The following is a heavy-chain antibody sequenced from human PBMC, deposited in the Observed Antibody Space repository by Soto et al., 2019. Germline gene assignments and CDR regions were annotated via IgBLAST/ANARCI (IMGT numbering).Heavy chain of an antibody. V-gene: IGHV1-69*01. Sequence: QVQLVQSGAEVKKPGSSVKVSCKGSGGTFRSYDVNWVRQAPGQGLEWMGGIIPISGTPNFAQKFQGRVTITADPSTNTAYMELGSLRSADTAVYYCTREAIVVIPAAQPSHFDSWGQGTLVTVSS. CDR2: IIPISGTP. J-gene: IGHJ4*02. D-gene: IGHD2-2*01. CDR1: GGTFRSYD. CDR3: TREAIVVIPAAQPSHFDS.